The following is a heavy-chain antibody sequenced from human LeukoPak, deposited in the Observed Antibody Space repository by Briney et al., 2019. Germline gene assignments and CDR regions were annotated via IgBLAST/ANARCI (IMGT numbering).Heavy chain of an antibody. Sequence: GASVKVSCKSSGYTLTSYYMHWARQAPGQGLEWMGIINPSCCSTRYAQKFQGRVTMTRDTSTSTVYMELSSLRSEDTGVYYCARDGHPCGSGTPNGFFDYWGRGTLVTVSS. J-gene: IGHJ4*02. V-gene: IGHV1-46*01. CDR3: ARDGHPCGSGTPNGFFDY. CDR2: INPSCCST. D-gene: IGHD3-10*01. CDR1: GYTLTSYY.